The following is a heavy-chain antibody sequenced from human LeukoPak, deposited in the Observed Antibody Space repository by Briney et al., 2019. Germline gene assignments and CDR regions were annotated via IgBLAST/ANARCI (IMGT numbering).Heavy chain of an antibody. D-gene: IGHD5-12*01. V-gene: IGHV3-9*03. CDR2: ISWNSGSI. CDR3: AKGGRNYYYYYYMDV. CDR1: GFTFDDYA. Sequence: PGRSLRLSCAASGFTFDDYAMHWVRQAPGKGLEWVSGISWNSGSIGYADSVKGRFTISRDNAKNSLYLQMNSLRAEDMALYYCAKGGRNYYYYYYMDVWGNGTTVTVSS. J-gene: IGHJ6*03.